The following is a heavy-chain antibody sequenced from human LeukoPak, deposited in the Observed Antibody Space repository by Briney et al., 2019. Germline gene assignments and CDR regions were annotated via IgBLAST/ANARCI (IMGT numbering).Heavy chain of an antibody. D-gene: IGHD1-7*01. V-gene: IGHV3-7*01. CDR2: INQDGSAK. J-gene: IGHJ4*02. CDR1: GFTLSAHW. CDR3: XRWDIRGTAHQLDY. Sequence: GGSLRLSCAASGFTLSAHWMTWVRQAPGKGLEWVANINQDGSAKYFLASVKGRFAISRDNAKNSMYLQMSSLRAQDRAVYYXXRWDIRGTAHQLDYWGQGILVTVSS.